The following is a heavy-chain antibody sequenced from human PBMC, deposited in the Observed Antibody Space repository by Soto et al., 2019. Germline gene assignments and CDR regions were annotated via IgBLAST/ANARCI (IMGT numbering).Heavy chain of an antibody. J-gene: IGHJ6*02. CDR2: ISYDGSNK. V-gene: IGHV3-30-3*01. CDR1: GFTFSSYA. Sequence: HPGGSLRLSCAAFGFTFSSYAISWVRQAPGKGLERVAVISYDGSNKYYADSVKGRFTISRDNSKNTLYLQMNSLRAEDTAVYYCARDDNGFWSGPEFGTHYYYYGMHVWGQGTTVTVSS. CDR3: ARDDNGFWSGPEFGTHYYYYGMHV. D-gene: IGHD3-3*01.